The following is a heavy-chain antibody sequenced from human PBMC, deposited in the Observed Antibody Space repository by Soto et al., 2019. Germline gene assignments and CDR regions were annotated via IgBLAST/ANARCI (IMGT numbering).Heavy chain of an antibody. Sequence: QMQLQESGPGLVNPSGTLSLTCAVSGGSVSSSKWWSWVRQPPEKGLEWIGEIYHSGSTHYNESLKSRVIISLDKSTNQVSLKLSSVTAADTAVYYCARESDGHCSLSNWGQGTLVTVSS. V-gene: IGHV4-4*02. CDR2: IYHSGST. D-gene: IGHD2-15*01. J-gene: IGHJ4*02. CDR1: GGSVSSSKW. CDR3: ARESDGHCSLSN.